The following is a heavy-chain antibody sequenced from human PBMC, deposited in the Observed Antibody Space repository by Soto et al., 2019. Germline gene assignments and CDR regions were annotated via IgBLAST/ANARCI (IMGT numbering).Heavy chain of an antibody. J-gene: IGHJ6*02. CDR3: ARGDVVVPAATYYYYCGMDV. Sequence: GASVKVSCKASGYTFTGYYMQWVRQAPGQGLEWMGWINPNSGGTNYAQKFQGWVTMTRDTSISTAYMELSRLRSDDTAVYYCARGDVVVPAATYYYYCGMDVWGQGTTVTVSS. D-gene: IGHD2-2*01. CDR2: INPNSGGT. V-gene: IGHV1-2*04. CDR1: GYTFTGYY.